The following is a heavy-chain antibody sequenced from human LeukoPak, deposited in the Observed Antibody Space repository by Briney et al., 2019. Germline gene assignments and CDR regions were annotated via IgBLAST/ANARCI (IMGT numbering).Heavy chain of an antibody. CDR1: VGSISSSSYY. CDR3: ARSSWYEHFDY. D-gene: IGHD6-13*01. CDR2: IYYSGST. J-gene: IGHJ4*02. V-gene: IGHV4-61*01. Sequence: KTSETLSLTCTVSVGSISSSSYYWSWIRQPPGKGLEWIGYIYYSGSTNYNPSLKSRVTISVDTSKNQFSLKLSSVTAADTAVYYCARSSWYEHFDYWGQGTLVTVSS.